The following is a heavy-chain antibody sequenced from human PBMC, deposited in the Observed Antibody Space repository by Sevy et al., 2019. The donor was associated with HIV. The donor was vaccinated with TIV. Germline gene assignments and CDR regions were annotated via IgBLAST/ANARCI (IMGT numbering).Heavy chain of an antibody. J-gene: IGHJ4*02. CDR3: AGHKGFAWDLDY. D-gene: IGHD1-26*01. V-gene: IGHV3-72*01. CDR1: GFTLSDHY. CDR2: SRNRARGFST. Sequence: GGSLRLSCAVSGFTLSDHYIDWIRQAPGKGLEWVGRSRNRARGFSTEYAASVKGRFTVSRDDPKSSLYLQMNSLKIEDTAVDYCAGHKGFAWDLDYWGQGTLVTVSS.